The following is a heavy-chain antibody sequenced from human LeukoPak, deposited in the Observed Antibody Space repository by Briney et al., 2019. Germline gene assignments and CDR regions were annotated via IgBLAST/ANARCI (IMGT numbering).Heavy chain of an antibody. V-gene: IGHV3-15*01. Sequence: GGSLRLSCAASGFTFSNAWMSWVRQAPGKGLVWVGRIKSKTDGGTTDYAAPVKGRFTISRDDSKNTLYLQMNSLKTEDTAVYYCTTLIVGATHRTDYWGQGTLVTVSS. D-gene: IGHD1-26*01. CDR1: GFTFSNAW. CDR3: TTLIVGATHRTDY. CDR2: IKSKTDGGTT. J-gene: IGHJ4*02.